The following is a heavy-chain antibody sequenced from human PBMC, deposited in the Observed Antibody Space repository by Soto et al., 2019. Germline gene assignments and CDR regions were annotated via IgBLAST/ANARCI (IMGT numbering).Heavy chain of an antibody. J-gene: IGHJ4*02. V-gene: IGHV3-7*01. CDR2: INQDGSEK. CDR3: HGDYGHQFDY. D-gene: IGHD4-17*01. CDR1: GFAFSNFW. Sequence: EVQLVESGGGLVQPGGSLRLSCAASGFAFSNFWMSWVRQAPGKGLQWVANINQDGSEKNYVDSVKGRFTISRDDAKNSLYLQMNNLRDEDTAVYFCHGDYGHQFDYWGQGTLVTVSS.